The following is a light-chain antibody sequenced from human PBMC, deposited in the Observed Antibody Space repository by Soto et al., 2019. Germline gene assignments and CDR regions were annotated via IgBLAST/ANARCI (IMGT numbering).Light chain of an antibody. Sequence: DIQMTQSPSTLSASVGDRVTITCRASQSISSWLAWYQQKPGKAPKLLTYKASSLESGVPSRFSGSGSGTEFTLTISSLQPDDFATYYCQQYKSYWTFGQGTKVDI. CDR3: QQYKSYWT. CDR1: QSISSW. J-gene: IGKJ1*01. CDR2: KAS. V-gene: IGKV1-5*03.